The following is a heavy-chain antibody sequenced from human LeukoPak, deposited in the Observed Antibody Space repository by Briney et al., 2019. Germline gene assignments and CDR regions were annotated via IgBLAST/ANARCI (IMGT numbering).Heavy chain of an antibody. D-gene: IGHD3-3*01. CDR1: GYSISSGYY. CDR2: IYHSGST. CDR3: AREGDYDFWSGYPDNWFDP. J-gene: IGHJ5*02. Sequence: SETLSLTCTVSGYSISSGYYWGWIRPPPGKGLEWIGSIYHSGSTYYNPSLKSRVAISVDTSKNQFSLKLSSVTAADTAVYYCAREGDYDFWSGYPDNWFDPWGQGTLVTVSS. V-gene: IGHV4-38-2*02.